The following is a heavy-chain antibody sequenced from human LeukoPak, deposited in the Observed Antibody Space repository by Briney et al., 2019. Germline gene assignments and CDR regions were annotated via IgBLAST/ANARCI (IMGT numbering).Heavy chain of an antibody. Sequence: PGSSLTLSYAASASTFSSYAMHCARQAPGRWLEWVAVISYDGTNKYYADSVKGRFTISRENSKNTLYFQMNSLRGEDTAGYYFAMQVDMATLEAWGQGTLVTVSS. CDR1: ASTFSSYA. D-gene: IGHD5-24*01. CDR2: ISYDGTNK. CDR3: AMQVDMATLEA. J-gene: IGHJ5*02. V-gene: IGHV3-30*14.